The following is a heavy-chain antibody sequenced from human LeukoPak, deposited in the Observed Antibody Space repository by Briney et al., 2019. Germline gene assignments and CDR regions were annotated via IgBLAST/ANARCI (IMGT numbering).Heavy chain of an antibody. CDR3: GKDLFGDYVWGTYRAIDY. Sequence: PGGPLRLSCAASGFTVTRYGMHWVRQAPGKGLEGVAFIRYDGIDKYFAVSVKGRFTISRVDSKNIMVLEMNSLRAEDTAVYYCGKDLFGDYVWGTYRAIDYWGQGTLVTVSS. V-gene: IGHV3-30*02. CDR1: GFTVTRYG. D-gene: IGHD3-16*02. J-gene: IGHJ4*02. CDR2: IRYDGIDK.